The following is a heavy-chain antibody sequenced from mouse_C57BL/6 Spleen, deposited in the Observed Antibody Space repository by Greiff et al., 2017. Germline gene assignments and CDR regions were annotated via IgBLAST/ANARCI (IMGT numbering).Heavy chain of an antibody. Sequence: QVQLQQPGAELVMPGASVKLSCKASGYTFTSYWMHWVKQRPGQGLEWIGEIDPSDSYTNYNQKFKGKSTLTVDKSSSTAYMQLSSLTSEDSAVYYCARTHSSAQATRAMDYWGQGTSVTVSS. V-gene: IGHV1-69*01. CDR2: IDPSDSYT. CDR3: ARTHSSAQATRAMDY. CDR1: GYTFTSYW. J-gene: IGHJ4*01. D-gene: IGHD3-2*02.